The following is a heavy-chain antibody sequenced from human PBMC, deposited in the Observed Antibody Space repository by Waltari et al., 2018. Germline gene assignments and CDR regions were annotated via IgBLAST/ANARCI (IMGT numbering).Heavy chain of an antibody. J-gene: IGHJ4*02. Sequence: QVQLVQSGAEVKKPGSSVKVSRKASGRTFRSYAILWARQPPGQGLEWMGGIEPEDGETSYAQKFQGRVTMTEDTSTDTAYMELSSLRSEDTAVYYCARDTYCSSTSCYTFYYWGQGTLVTVSS. CDR1: GRTFRSYA. V-gene: IGHV1-69*06. D-gene: IGHD2-2*02. CDR2: IEPEDGET. CDR3: ARDTYCSSTSCYTFYY.